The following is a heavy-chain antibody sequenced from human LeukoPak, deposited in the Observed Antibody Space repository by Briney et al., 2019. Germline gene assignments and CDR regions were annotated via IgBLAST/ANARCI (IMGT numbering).Heavy chain of an antibody. V-gene: IGHV5-51*01. CDR3: ARRVTTVTTIDY. CDR1: GYSFSSYW. D-gene: IGHD4-17*01. Sequence: GESLKISCMGSGYSFSSYWIGWVRQMSGKGLDWMGIIYPGDSDTRYSPSFQGQVTISADKSISTAYLQWSSLKASDTAMYYCARRVTTVTTIDYWGQGTLVTVSS. J-gene: IGHJ4*02. CDR2: IYPGDSDT.